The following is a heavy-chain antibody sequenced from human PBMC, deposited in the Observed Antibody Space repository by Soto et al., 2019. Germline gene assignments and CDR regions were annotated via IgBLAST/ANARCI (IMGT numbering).Heavy chain of an antibody. J-gene: IGHJ4*02. V-gene: IGHV4-4*07. D-gene: IGHD3-22*01. Sequence: QVQLQESGPGMVTPSETLSLTFTVSGGSISSYYWSWIRQPAGKGLEWIGRIYTSGSTNYNPSLKSRVTMSVDTSNNQFSLKLSSVTAADTEVYYCARAYPRSGYYLDYGGQGTLVTDSS. CDR3: ARAYPRSGYYLDY. CDR1: GGSISSYY. CDR2: IYTSGST.